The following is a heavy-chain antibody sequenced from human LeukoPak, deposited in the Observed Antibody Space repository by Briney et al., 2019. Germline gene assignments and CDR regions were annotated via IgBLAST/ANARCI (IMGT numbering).Heavy chain of an antibody. V-gene: IGHV3-23*01. J-gene: IGHJ4*02. Sequence: GGSLRLSCATSGFPFSSSGMSWVRQAPGKGLEWVSAISGGGDSTFYADSVKGRFTISRDNSKNTLYLQMNSLRAEDTAVYYCARDHSGTFDYWGQGTLVTVSS. CDR3: ARDHSGTFDY. CDR2: ISGGGDST. D-gene: IGHD1-14*01. CDR1: GFPFSSSG.